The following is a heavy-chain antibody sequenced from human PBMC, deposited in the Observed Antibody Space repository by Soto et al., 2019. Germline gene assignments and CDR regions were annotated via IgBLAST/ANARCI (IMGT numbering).Heavy chain of an antibody. J-gene: IGHJ3*02. D-gene: IGHD1-26*01. CDR2: IWYDGSNK. CDR1: GFTFSSYG. V-gene: IGHV3-33*01. Sequence: GGSLRLSCAASGFTFSSYGMHWVRQAPGKGLEWVAVIWYDGSNKYYADSVKGRFTISRDNSKNTLYLQMNSLRAEDTAVYYCARDPGGGSWVDAFDIWGQGTMVTVSS. CDR3: ARDPGGGSWVDAFDI.